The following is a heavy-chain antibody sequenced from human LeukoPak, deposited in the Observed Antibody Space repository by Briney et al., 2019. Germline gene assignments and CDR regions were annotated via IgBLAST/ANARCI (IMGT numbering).Heavy chain of an antibody. J-gene: IGHJ4*02. CDR1: GGTFSSYT. Sequence: SVKVSCKASGGTFSSYTISWVRQAPGQGLEWMGRIIPILGIANYAQKFQGRVTITADKSTSTAYMELSSLRAEDTAVYYCARVGGYENFDYWGQGTLVSVSS. D-gene: IGHD3-22*01. V-gene: IGHV1-69*02. CDR2: IIPILGIA. CDR3: ARVGGYENFDY.